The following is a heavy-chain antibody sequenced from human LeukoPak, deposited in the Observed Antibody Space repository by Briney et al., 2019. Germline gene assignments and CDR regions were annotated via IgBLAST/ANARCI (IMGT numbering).Heavy chain of an antibody. J-gene: IGHJ3*02. D-gene: IGHD3-22*01. CDR1: GVDFSDSW. Sequence: AGSLRLSCAASGVDFSDSWMSWVRQAPGKGLEWVANIKKDGSEKNYGDSVRGRLTISRDNAKHSLFLQMNSLRDEDTAVYYCASQDSNNAFEIWGQGTKVTVSS. CDR2: IKKDGSEK. V-gene: IGHV3-7*01. CDR3: ASQDSNNAFEI.